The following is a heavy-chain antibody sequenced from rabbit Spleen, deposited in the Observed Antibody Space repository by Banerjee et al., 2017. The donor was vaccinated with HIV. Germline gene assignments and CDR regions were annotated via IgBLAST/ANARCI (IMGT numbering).Heavy chain of an antibody. CDR1: GVSFSGSSY. Sequence: QSLEESGGDLVKPGASLTLTCIASGVSFSGSSYMCWVRQAPGKGLEWIACIEGGSSGFTYFANWAKGRFTISETSSTTVTLQMTSLTAADTATYFCAREAGYGGYGDANLWGQGTLVTVS. V-gene: IGHV1S40*01. J-gene: IGHJ4*01. CDR3: AREAGYGGYGDANL. CDR2: IEGGSSGFT. D-gene: IGHD6-1*01.